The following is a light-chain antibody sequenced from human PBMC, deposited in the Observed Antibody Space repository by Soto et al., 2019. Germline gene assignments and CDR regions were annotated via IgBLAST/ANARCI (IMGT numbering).Light chain of an antibody. CDR3: QQYNSYSQT. Sequence: DIQMTQSPPTLAASVGDRVTITCLASQNINTWVAWYQQKPRKAPKLLIFDASTLESGVPSRFSGSGSGSQFILTISGLQPDDFATYYCQQYNSYSQTFGQGTKLEMK. J-gene: IGKJ2*01. CDR2: DAS. V-gene: IGKV1-5*01. CDR1: QNINTW.